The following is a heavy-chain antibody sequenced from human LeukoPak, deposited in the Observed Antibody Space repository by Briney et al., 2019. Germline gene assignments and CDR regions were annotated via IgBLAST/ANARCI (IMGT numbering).Heavy chain of an antibody. CDR3: ARDVPSPYYYDSSGYQT. Sequence: SETLSLTCAVYGGSFSGYYWSWIRQPPGKGLEWIGEINHSGSTNYNPSLKSRVTISVDTSKSQFSLKLSSVTAADTAVYYCARDVPSPYYYDSSGYQTWGQGTLVTVSS. CDR1: GGSFSGYY. J-gene: IGHJ4*02. CDR2: INHSGST. D-gene: IGHD3-22*01. V-gene: IGHV4-34*01.